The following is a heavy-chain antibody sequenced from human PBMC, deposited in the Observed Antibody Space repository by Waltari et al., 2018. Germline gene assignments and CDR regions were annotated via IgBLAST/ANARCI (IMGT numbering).Heavy chain of an antibody. CDR1: GFSITSGSHS. CDR3: VTVGSSIQAFDYFDN. V-gene: IGHV4-61*02. Sequence: QVQLQESGPGLVKPSQTLSLTCSVSGFSITSGSHSWSWIRQPAGKGLEWIGHIYTSGSTKYNPSLKRRVTISVDTSKNQFSLRLSSVTAADTAVYYCVTVGSSIQAFDYFDNWGQGTLVTVSS. CDR2: IYTSGST. J-gene: IGHJ4*02. D-gene: IGHD3-3*02.